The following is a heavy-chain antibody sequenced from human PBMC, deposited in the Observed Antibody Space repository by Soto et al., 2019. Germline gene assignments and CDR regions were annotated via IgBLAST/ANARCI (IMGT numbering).Heavy chain of an antibody. CDR1: VVSVSSGTYY. Sequence: SETLSLTCTVSVVSVSSGTYYCSWIRQPPWKGLEWIGYIYYSGSTNYNPSLKSRVPISVDKSKNKFSLEVRSVSAADTAMYYFARLSVGSDAFEIWGQATMYSVSS. V-gene: IGHV4-61*01. CDR3: ARLSVGSDAFEI. D-gene: IGHD1-26*01. CDR2: IYYSGST. J-gene: IGHJ3*02.